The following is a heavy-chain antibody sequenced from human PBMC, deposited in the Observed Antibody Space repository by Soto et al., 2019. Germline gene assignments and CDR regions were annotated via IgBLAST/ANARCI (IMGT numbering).Heavy chain of an antibody. CDR2: ISYDGSNK. J-gene: IGHJ4*02. V-gene: IGHV3-30*18. CDR3: AKDLDRIAAAGTGRYFDY. D-gene: IGHD6-13*01. CDR1: GFTFSSYG. Sequence: GGSLRLSCAGSGFTFSSYGMHWVRQAPGKGLEWVAVISYDGSNKYYADSVKGRFTISRDNSKNTLHLQMNSLRAEDTAVYYCAKDLDRIAAAGTGRYFDYWGQGTLVTVSS.